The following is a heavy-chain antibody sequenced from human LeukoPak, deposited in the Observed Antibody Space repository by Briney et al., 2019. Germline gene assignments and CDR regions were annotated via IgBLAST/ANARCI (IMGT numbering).Heavy chain of an antibody. J-gene: IGHJ4*02. CDR2: IRSDGSTK. CDR3: ARGRLSRRDDN. D-gene: IGHD5-24*01. V-gene: IGHV3-30*02. CDR1: GFTFSHYG. Sequence: GGSLRLSCAASGFTFSHYGMHWVRQAPGKGLEWVAFIRSDGSTKYYADSVKGRFTMSRDNSKNSLYLQMNSLRAEDTAVYYCARGRLSRRDDNWGQGTLVTVSS.